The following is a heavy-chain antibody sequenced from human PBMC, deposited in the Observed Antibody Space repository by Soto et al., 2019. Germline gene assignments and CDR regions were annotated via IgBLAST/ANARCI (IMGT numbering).Heavy chain of an antibody. CDR1: GGTFSSYA. CDR3: ASRERDFVLYYYGMDV. V-gene: IGHV1-69*12. CDR2: IIPIFGTA. Sequence: QVQLVQSGAEVKKPGPSVKVSCKASGGTFSSYAISWVRQAPGQGLEWMGGIIPIFGTANYAQKFQGRVTITADESTSTAYMELSSLRSEDTAVYYCASRERDFVLYYYGMDVWGQGTTVTVSS. D-gene: IGHD6-6*01. J-gene: IGHJ6*02.